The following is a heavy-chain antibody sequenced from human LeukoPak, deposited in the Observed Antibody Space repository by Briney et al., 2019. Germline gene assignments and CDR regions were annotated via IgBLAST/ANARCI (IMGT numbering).Heavy chain of an antibody. D-gene: IGHD5-12*01. CDR1: GLTFDDYA. V-gene: IGHV3-9*01. J-gene: IGHJ4*02. CDR3: AKGIYDSYKNGVFDY. CDR2: ISWNIGSI. Sequence: GRSLRLSCVVSGLTFDDYAMHWVRQAPGKGLEWLSGISWNIGSIGYADSVKGRFTISRDDAENSLYLQMNSLRTEDTAFYFCAKGIYDSYKNGVFDYWGQGILVTVSS.